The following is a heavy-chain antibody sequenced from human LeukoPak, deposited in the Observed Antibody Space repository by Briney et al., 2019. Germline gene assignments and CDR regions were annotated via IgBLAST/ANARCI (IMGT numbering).Heavy chain of an antibody. CDR1: GGTFTGYY. D-gene: IGHD2-2*01. CDR2: INPNSGGT. CDR3: ARDGKYCSSTSCYGSSGYGMDV. J-gene: IGHJ6*04. Sequence: ASVKVSCKASGGTFTGYYMHWVRQAPGQGLEWMGWINPNSGGTNYAQKFQGWVTMTRDTSISTAYMELSRLRSDDTAVYYCARDGKYCSSTSCYGSSGYGMDVWGKGTTVTVSS. V-gene: IGHV1-2*04.